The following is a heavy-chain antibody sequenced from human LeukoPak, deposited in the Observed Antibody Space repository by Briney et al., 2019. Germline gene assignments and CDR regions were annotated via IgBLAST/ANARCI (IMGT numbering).Heavy chain of an antibody. Sequence: VASVKVSCKASGYTFTGYYMHWVRQAPGQGLEWMGWINPNSGGTNYAQKFQGRVTMTRDTSISTAYMELSRLRSDDTAVYYCAREARSRLPTFGYWGQGTLVTVSS. V-gene: IGHV1-2*02. J-gene: IGHJ4*02. CDR3: AREARSRLPTFGY. CDR2: INPNSGGT. D-gene: IGHD1-14*01. CDR1: GYTFTGYY.